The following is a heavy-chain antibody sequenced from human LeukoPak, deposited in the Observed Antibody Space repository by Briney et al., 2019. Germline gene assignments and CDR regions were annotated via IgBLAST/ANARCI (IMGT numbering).Heavy chain of an antibody. CDR3: ARAEYGDYAGGYYYYMDV. J-gene: IGHJ6*03. Sequence: PSETLSLTCAVYGGSFSGYYWSWIRQPPGKGLEWIGEINHSGSTNYNPSLKSRVTISVDTSKNQFSLKLSSVTAADTAVYYCARAEYGDYAGGYYYYMDVWGKGTTVTVSS. D-gene: IGHD4-17*01. CDR1: GGSFSGYY. V-gene: IGHV4-34*01. CDR2: INHSGST.